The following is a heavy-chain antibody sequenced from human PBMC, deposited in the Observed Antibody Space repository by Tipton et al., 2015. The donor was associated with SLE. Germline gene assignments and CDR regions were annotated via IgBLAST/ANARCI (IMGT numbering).Heavy chain of an antibody. V-gene: IGHV1-18*01. CDR1: GYAFDKYG. J-gene: IGHJ4*02. CDR3: ARAYHSTSMTTYFDY. CDR2: ISAYNGNT. D-gene: IGHD4-17*01. Sequence: QSGAEVKKPGASVKVSCKASGYAFDKYGISWVRQAPGQGLEWMGWISAYNGNTNYTQNFQGRVTMTTDTSTSTAYMELRSLRSDDTAVYYCARAYHSTSMTTYFDYWGQGTLLTVSS.